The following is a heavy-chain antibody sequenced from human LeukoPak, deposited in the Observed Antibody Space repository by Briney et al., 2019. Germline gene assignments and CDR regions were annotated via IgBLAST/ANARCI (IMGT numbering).Heavy chain of an antibody. V-gene: IGHV1-69*01. CDR3: ARRHCSSTSCPGPLYYYGMDV. D-gene: IGHD2-2*01. Sequence: SVKVSCKASGGTFSSYAISWVRQAPGQGLEWMGGIIPIFGTANYAQKFQGRVTITADESTSTAYMELSSLRSEDTAVYYCARRHCSSTSCPGPLYYYGMDVWAKGPRSPSP. CDR1: GGTFSSYA. CDR2: IIPIFGTA. J-gene: IGHJ6*02.